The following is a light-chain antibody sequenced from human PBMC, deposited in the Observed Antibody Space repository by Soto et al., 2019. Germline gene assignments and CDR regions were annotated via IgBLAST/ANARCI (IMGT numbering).Light chain of an antibody. J-gene: IGKJ1*01. Sequence: DIVLTQTPLSSPVTLGQPASISFKSSQSLVHSDGNTYLSWLQQRPGQPPRLLIYKISSRFSGVTDRFSGSVAGTDFTLKIARVESEDVGVYYCIQAAQSPWTFGQGTKVEI. CDR3: IQAAQSPWT. CDR1: QSLVHSDGNTY. CDR2: KIS. V-gene: IGKV2-24*01.